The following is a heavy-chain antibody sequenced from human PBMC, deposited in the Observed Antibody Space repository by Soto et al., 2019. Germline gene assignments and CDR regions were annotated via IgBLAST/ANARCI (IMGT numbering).Heavy chain of an antibody. D-gene: IGHD3-3*01. CDR3: ARDLEYYYYCGMDV. J-gene: IGHJ6*02. CDR2: ISAYNGNT. V-gene: IGHV1-18*01. Sequence: QVQLVQSGAEVKKPGASVKVSCKASGYTFTSYGISWVRQAPGQGLEWMGWISAYNGNTNYAHKLQGRVTMTTDTSTSTGYMELRSLRYDDTAVYYCARDLEYYYYCGMDVWGQGTTVTVSS. CDR1: GYTFTSYG.